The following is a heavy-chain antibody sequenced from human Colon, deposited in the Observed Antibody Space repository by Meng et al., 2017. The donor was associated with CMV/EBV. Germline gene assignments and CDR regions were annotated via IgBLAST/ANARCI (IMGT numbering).Heavy chain of an antibody. CDR1: GYTFTNYG. D-gene: IGHD1-26*01. CDR3: VRESQSGSYIYLQH. J-gene: IGHJ1*01. V-gene: IGHV1-18*01. CDR2: ISAYTGDT. Sequence: QVQLVQSGAEVKQPEASVKVSCKASGYTFTNYGISWVRQAPGQGLEWMGWISAYTGDTYYAQKFQGRVTMTTDTSTSTAYMELRSLRSDDTAVYYCVRESQSGSYIYLQHWGQGTLVTVSS.